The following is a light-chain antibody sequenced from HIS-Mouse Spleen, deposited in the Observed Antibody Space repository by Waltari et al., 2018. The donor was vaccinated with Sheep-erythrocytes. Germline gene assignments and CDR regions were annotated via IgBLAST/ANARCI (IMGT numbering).Light chain of an antibody. CDR2: KAS. CDR1: QSISSW. V-gene: IGKV1-5*03. Sequence: DIQMTQSPSTLSASVGDRVTITGRASQSISSWLAWYQQKPGKAPKLLIYKASSLESGVPSSFSGSGSGTEFTLTISSLQPDDFATYYCQQYNSYSRTFGQGTKVEIK. J-gene: IGKJ1*01. CDR3: QQYNSYSRT.